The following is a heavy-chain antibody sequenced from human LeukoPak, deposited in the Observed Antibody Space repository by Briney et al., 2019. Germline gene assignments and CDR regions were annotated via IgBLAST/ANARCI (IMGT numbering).Heavy chain of an antibody. Sequence: GGSLRLSCAASGFSFSTYAMSWVRQAPGKGLEWVSGISDSGANTYYADSVRGRFTISRDNSKNTLYLQMNNLRAEDTAVYYRAKGGSSFYYSFEFWGQGTLVTVSS. CDR2: ISDSGANT. J-gene: IGHJ4*02. V-gene: IGHV3-23*01. CDR3: AKGGSSFYYSFEF. D-gene: IGHD3-16*01. CDR1: GFSFSTYA.